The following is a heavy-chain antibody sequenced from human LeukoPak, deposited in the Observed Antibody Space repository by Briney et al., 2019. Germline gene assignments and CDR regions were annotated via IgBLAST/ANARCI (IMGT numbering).Heavy chain of an antibody. J-gene: IGHJ4*02. CDR1: VFTFTSPA. Sequence: SEKVSCKASVFTFTSPAMQWVRQARGQRLERIGWIVVGSGNTNYAQKFQERVTITRDMSTSTAYMELSSLRSEDTAVYYCAAEDYGDYRLDYWGEGTLVTVSS. V-gene: IGHV1-58*02. CDR3: AAEDYGDYRLDY. CDR2: IVVGSGNT. D-gene: IGHD4-17*01.